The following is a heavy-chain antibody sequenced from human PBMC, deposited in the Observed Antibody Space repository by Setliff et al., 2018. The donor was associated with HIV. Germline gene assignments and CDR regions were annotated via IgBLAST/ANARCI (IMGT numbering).Heavy chain of an antibody. D-gene: IGHD2-21*02. CDR1: GFTFSYYA. V-gene: IGHV3-30*01. CDR3: AKVGGDGRFHYYHMDV. J-gene: IGHJ6*03. CDR2: LSDDGSRE. Sequence: GGSLRLSCAASGFTFSYYAMHWVRQAPGKGLEWVAALSDDGSRESYADSMEGRFTISRDNSKNTLYLRMNRLRPEDTAVYHCAKVGGDGRFHYYHMDVWGKGTTVTVSS.